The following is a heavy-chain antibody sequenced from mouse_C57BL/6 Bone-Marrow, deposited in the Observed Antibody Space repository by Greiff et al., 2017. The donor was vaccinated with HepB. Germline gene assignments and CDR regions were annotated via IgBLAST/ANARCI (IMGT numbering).Heavy chain of an antibody. Sequence: EVKLMESGGGLVKPGWSLKLSCAASGFTFRDYGMHWVRQAPEKGLEWVAYISSGSSTIYYADTVKGRFTISRDNAKHTLFLQMTSLRSEDTAMYYCARRSYYFDYWGQGTTLTVSS. CDR3: ARRSYYFDY. J-gene: IGHJ2*01. V-gene: IGHV5-17*01. CDR1: GFTFRDYG. CDR2: ISSGSSTI.